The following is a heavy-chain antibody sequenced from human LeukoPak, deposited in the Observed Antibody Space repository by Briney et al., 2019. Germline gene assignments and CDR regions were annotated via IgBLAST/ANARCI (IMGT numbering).Heavy chain of an antibody. V-gene: IGHV1-18*01. CDR2: ISAYNGNT. CDR3: ARGAVVVAAEKEDAFDI. D-gene: IGHD2-15*01. Sequence: GASVKVSCKASGYTFTSYGISWVRQAPGQGLEWMGWISAYNGNTNYAQKPQGRVTMNTETTTSTAYIALRSLKSHGTAVYYGARGAVVVAAEKEDAFDIWGQGTMVTVSS. CDR1: GYTFTSYG. J-gene: IGHJ3*02.